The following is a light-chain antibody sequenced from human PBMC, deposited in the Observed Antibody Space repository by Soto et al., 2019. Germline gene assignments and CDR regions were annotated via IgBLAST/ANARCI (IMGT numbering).Light chain of an antibody. CDR3: QQYNNWPPKQYA. Sequence: EIVMTQSPATLSVSPGERATLSCRASQSVSSNLAWYQPKPGQAPRLLIYGASTRATGIPARFSASGSGTEFPLTISSLQSEDVAVYYCQQYNNWPPKQYAFGEGTKLEIK. V-gene: IGKV3-15*01. J-gene: IGKJ2*01. CDR1: QSVSSN. CDR2: GAS.